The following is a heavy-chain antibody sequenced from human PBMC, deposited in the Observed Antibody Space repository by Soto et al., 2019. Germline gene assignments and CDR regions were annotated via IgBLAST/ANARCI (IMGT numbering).Heavy chain of an antibody. J-gene: IGHJ3*02. CDR3: TRLTGDAFDI. CDR2: IRSKANSYAT. CDR1: GFTFSGSA. D-gene: IGHD2-8*02. Sequence: GGSLRLSCAASGFTFSGSAMHWVRQASGKGLEWVGRIRSKANSYATAYAASVKGRFTISRDDSKNTAYLQMNSLKTEDTAVYYCTRLTGDAFDIWGQGTMVTVSS. V-gene: IGHV3-73*01.